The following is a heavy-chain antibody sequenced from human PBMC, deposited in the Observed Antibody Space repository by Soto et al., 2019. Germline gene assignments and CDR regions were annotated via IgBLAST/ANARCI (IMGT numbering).Heavy chain of an antibody. J-gene: IGHJ4*02. CDR2: ISSSGSTI. Sequence: PGGSLRLSCAASGFTFSSYEMNWVRQAPGKGLEWVSYISSSGSTIYYADSVKGRFTISRDNAENSLYLQMNSLRAEDTAVYYCARAPTFGELSLGYWGQGTLVTVSS. V-gene: IGHV3-48*03. D-gene: IGHD3-10*01. CDR3: ARAPTFGELSLGY. CDR1: GFTFSSYE.